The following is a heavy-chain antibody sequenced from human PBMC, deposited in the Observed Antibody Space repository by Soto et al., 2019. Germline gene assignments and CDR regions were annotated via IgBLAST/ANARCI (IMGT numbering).Heavy chain of an antibody. Sequence: SVKVSCKASGGTFSSYAISWVRQAPGQGLEWMGGIIPIFGTANYAQKFQGRVTITADESTSTAYMELSSLRSDDTAVYYCARLGLRDILTGYYSVDLDYWGQGTLVTVS. D-gene: IGHD3-9*01. CDR3: ARLGLRDILTGYYSVDLDY. J-gene: IGHJ4*02. CDR1: GGTFSSYA. CDR2: IIPIFGTA. V-gene: IGHV1-69*13.